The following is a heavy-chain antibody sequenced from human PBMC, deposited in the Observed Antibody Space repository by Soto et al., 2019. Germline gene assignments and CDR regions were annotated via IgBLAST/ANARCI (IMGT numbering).Heavy chain of an antibody. CDR3: AYSGYVSHVPSFEL. V-gene: IGHV1-3*01. J-gene: IGHJ4*02. CDR2: INAGNGNT. Sequence: GASVKVSSKAFGYTFTSYAMHSLRQSPGQRLEWMGWINAGNGNTKYSQKFQGRVTITRDTSASTAYMELSSLRSEDTAVYYCAYSGYVSHVPSFELWGQGNLVT. D-gene: IGHD5-12*01. CDR1: GYTFTSYA.